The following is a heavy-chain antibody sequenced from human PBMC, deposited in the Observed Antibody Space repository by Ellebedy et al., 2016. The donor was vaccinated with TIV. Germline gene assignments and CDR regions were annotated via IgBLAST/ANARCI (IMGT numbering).Heavy chain of an antibody. D-gene: IGHD3-10*01. CDR3: ARVGGFGELLV. J-gene: IGHJ4*02. CDR2: IGTAGDT. V-gene: IGHV3-13*04. CDR1: GFTFSSYD. Sequence: GESLKISXAASGFTFSSYDMHWVRQATGKGLEWVSAIGTAGDTYYPGSVKGRFTISRENAKNSLYLQMNSLRAGDTAVYYCARVGGFGELLVWGQGTLVTVSS.